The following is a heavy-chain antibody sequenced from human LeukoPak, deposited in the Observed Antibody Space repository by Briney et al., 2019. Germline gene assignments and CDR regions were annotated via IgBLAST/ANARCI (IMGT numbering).Heavy chain of an antibody. J-gene: IGHJ4*02. Sequence: ASVKVSCKASGYTFTSYYMHWVRQAPGQGLEWMGIINPSGGSTSYAQKFQGRVTMTRDMSTSTVYMELSSLRSEDAAVYYCARGMVGATTSHWGQGTLVTVSS. CDR2: INPSGGST. V-gene: IGHV1-46*01. CDR1: GYTFTSYY. D-gene: IGHD1-26*01. CDR3: ARGMVGATTSH.